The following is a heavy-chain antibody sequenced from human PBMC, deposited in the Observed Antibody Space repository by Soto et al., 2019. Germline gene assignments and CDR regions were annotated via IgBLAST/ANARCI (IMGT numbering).Heavy chain of an antibody. CDR2: ISYDGSNK. D-gene: IGHD3-3*01. J-gene: IGHJ6*02. V-gene: IGHV3-30*18. Sequence: GGSLRLSCAASGFTFSSYCMHWVRQAPGKGLEWVAGISYDGSNKYYADSVKGRFTISRDNSKNTLYLQMNSLRAEDTAVYYCAKDEGGITIFGVVIIKGRYYYGMDVWGQGTTVTVSS. CDR3: AKDEGGITIFGVVIIKGRYYYGMDV. CDR1: GFTFSSYC.